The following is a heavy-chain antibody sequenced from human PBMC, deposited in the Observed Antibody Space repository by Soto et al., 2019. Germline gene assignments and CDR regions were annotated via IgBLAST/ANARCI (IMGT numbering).Heavy chain of an antibody. CDR3: AKERREGEDIVLGSV. CDR2: ISSSSSYI. Sequence: GGSLSRSCAASGFTFSSYSMNWVRQAPGKGLEWVSSISSSSSYIYYADSVKGRFTISRDNSKNTLYLQMNSLRAEDTAVYYCAKERREGEDIVLGSVWGKGTTVTVSS. D-gene: IGHD2-8*01. J-gene: IGHJ6*04. V-gene: IGHV3-21*04. CDR1: GFTFSSYS.